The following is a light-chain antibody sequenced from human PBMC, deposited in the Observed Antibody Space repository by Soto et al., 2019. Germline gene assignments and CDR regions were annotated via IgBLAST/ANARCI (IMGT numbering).Light chain of an antibody. CDR3: QQYNSYWT. CDR2: DAS. V-gene: IGKV1-5*01. J-gene: IGKJ1*01. CDR1: QTISSW. Sequence: DIQMTQSPSTLSGSVGDRVTITCRASQTISSWLAWYQQKPGKAPKLLIYDASDLGSGAPSRFSGSGSGTEFTLTISSLQPEDSATYFCQQYNSYWTFGQGTKVDIK.